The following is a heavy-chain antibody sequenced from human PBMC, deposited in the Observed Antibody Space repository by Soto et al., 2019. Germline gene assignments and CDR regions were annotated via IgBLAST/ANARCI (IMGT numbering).Heavy chain of an antibody. CDR2: IYHSGST. D-gene: IGHD3-10*01. V-gene: IGHV4-4*02. CDR3: ARETYYYGSGSYRDYYYGMDV. Sequence: SETLSLTCAASGGSISSSNWWSWVRQPPGKGLEWIGEIYHSGSTNYNPSLKSRVTISVDKSKNQFSLKLSSVTAADTTVYYCARETYYYGSGSYRDYYYGMDVWGQGTTVTVS. CDR1: GGSISSSNW. J-gene: IGHJ6*02.